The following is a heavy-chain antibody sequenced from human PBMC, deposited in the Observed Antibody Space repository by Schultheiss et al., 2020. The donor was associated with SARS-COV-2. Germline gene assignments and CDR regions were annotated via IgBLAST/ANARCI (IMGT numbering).Heavy chain of an antibody. CDR2: VYYSGSS. CDR1: GGSISGYY. V-gene: IGHV4-59*01. D-gene: IGHD6-13*01. Sequence: SETLSLTCTVSGGSISGYYWSWIRQPPGKGLEWIGHVYYSGSSNYNPSLRSRVTISLDTSKNQFSLRLSSVTAADTAVYYCARVGSSWYLEFDYWGQGTLVTVSS. J-gene: IGHJ4*02. CDR3: ARVGSSWYLEFDY.